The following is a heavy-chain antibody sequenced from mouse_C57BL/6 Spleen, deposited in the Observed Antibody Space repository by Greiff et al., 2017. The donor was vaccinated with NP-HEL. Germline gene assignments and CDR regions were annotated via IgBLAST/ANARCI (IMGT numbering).Heavy chain of an antibody. J-gene: IGHJ2*01. Sequence: QVQLKESGAELVKPGASVKISCKASGYAFSSYWMNWVKQRPGKGLEWIGQIYPGDGDTNYNGKFKGKATLTADKSSSTAYMQLSSLTSEDSAVYFCARHSNYVGDYWGQGTTLTVSS. CDR1: GYAFSSYW. CDR2: IYPGDGDT. V-gene: IGHV1-80*01. CDR3: ARHSNYVGDY. D-gene: IGHD2-5*01.